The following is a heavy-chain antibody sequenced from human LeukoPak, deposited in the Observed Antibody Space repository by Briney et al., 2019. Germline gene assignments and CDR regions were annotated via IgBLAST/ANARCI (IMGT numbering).Heavy chain of an antibody. CDR3: AKDFAITYYYGSGSYYPDY. V-gene: IGHV3-30*18. CDR1: GFTFSSYG. D-gene: IGHD3-10*01. J-gene: IGHJ4*02. Sequence: GGSLRLSCAASGFTFSSYGMHWVRQAPGKGLEWVAVISYDGSNKYYADSVKGRFTISRDNSKNTLYLQMNSLRAEDTAVYYCAKDFAITYYYGSGSYYPDYWGQGTLVTVSS. CDR2: ISYDGSNK.